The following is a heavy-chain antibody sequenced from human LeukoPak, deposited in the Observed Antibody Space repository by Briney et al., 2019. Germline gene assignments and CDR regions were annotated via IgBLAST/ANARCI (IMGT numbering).Heavy chain of an antibody. CDR2: IYYSGST. D-gene: IGHD3-3*02. CDR1: GGSISSSSYY. Sequence: SETLSLTCTVSGGSISSSSYYWGWIRQPPGKGLEWIGSIYYSGSTYYNPSLKSRVTISVDTSKNQFSLKLSSVTAADTAVYYCASCPKLLDTFDHWGQGTLVTVSS. CDR3: ASCPKLLDTFDH. J-gene: IGHJ4*02. V-gene: IGHV4-39*01.